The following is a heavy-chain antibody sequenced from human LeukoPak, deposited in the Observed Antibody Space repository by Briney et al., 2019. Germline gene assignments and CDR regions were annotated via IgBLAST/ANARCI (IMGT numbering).Heavy chain of an antibody. CDR3: ASGPNGDWIYSGYDYALDY. J-gene: IGHJ4*02. CDR2: INHSGST. V-gene: IGHV4-34*01. D-gene: IGHD5-12*01. CDR1: GGSFSGYY. Sequence: SETLSLTCAVYGGSFSGYYWSWIRQPPGKGLQWIGEINHSGSTNYNPSLKSRVTISVDTSKNQFSLKLSSVTAADTAVYYCASGPNGDWIYSGYDYALDYWGQGTLVTVSS.